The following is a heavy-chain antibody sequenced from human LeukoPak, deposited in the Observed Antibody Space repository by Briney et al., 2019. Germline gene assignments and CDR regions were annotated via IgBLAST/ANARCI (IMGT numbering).Heavy chain of an antibody. Sequence: PSETLSLTCAVYGGSFSGYYWSWIRQPPGKGLEWIGEINHSGSTNYSPSLKSRVTISVDTSKNQFSLKLSSVTAADTAVYYCARLSIFQQLVQGGWFDPWGQGTLVTVSS. D-gene: IGHD6-13*01. CDR3: ARLSIFQQLVQGGWFDP. CDR1: GGSFSGYY. J-gene: IGHJ5*02. V-gene: IGHV4-34*01. CDR2: INHSGST.